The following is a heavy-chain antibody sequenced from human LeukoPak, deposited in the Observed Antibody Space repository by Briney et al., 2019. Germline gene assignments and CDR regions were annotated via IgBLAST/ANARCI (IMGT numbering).Heavy chain of an antibody. J-gene: IGHJ4*02. CDR3: ARRKVDCFDY. CDR2: IYYTGRS. CDR1: GGSISSGGYS. Sequence: SGTLSLTCTVSGGSISSGGYSWSWIRQHPGKGLEWIGYIYYTGRSYYNPSLKSRVTISVDTSKNQFSLTLSSVTAADTAVYYCARRKVDCFDYWGQGTLVTVSS. V-gene: IGHV4-31*03.